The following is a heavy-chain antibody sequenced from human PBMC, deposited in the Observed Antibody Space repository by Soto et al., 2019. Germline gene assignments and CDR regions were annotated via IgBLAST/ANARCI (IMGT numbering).Heavy chain of an antibody. CDR2: ITDTGGDA. CDR3: ARWSPGPYPGSRIFYF. Sequence: GGSLRLSCVASGLTFGSRAMSWVRQAPGEGLQWVSTITDTGGDAKYADSVRGRFVISIDNSKKTLYLQMTSLTAEDSAMYYCARWSPGPYPGSRIFYFWGRGTLVTVSS. J-gene: IGHJ4*02. CDR1: GLTFGSRA. V-gene: IGHV3-23*01. D-gene: IGHD3-10*01.